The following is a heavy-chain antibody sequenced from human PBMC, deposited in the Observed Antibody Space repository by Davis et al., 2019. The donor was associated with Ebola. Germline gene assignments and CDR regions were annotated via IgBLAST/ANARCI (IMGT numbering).Heavy chain of an antibody. D-gene: IGHD1-26*01. Sequence: SETLSLTCTVSGGSISSYYWSWIRQPPGKGLEWIGYIYSSGTTSYNPSLKSRVTISIDTSKNQFSLKLNSVTAADTAVYYCARGGRGFDYWGRGALVTVSS. CDR2: IYSSGTT. V-gene: IGHV4-59*01. CDR1: GGSISSYY. CDR3: ARGGRGFDY. J-gene: IGHJ4*02.